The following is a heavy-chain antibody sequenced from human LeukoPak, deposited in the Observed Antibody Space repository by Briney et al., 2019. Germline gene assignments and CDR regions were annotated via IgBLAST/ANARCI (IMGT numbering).Heavy chain of an antibody. J-gene: IGHJ5*02. CDR3: ARGITFNPSTPHNWFDP. CDR1: GGSISSDT. CDR2: IKQDGSEK. V-gene: IGHV3-7*01. Sequence: PSETLSLTCTVSGGSISSDTFHWGWIRQPPGKGLEWVANIKQDGSEKYYVDSVKGRFTISRDNAKNSLYLQMNSLRAEDTAVYYCARGITFNPSTPHNWFDPWGQGTLVTVSS. D-gene: IGHD1-14*01.